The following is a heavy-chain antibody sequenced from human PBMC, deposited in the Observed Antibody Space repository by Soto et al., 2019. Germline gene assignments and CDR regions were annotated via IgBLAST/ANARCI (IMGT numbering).Heavy chain of an antibody. V-gene: IGHV1-2*02. J-gene: IGHJ6*02. CDR2: INPNSGGT. CDR1: GYTFTGYY. CDR3: ARGWSRSTVTTPHYGMDV. D-gene: IGHD4-17*01. Sequence: ASVKVSCKASGYTFTGYYMHWVRQAPGQGLEWMGWINPNSGGTNYAQKFQGRVTMTRDTSISTAYMGLSRLRSDDTAVYYCARGWSRSTVTTPHYGMDVWGQGTTVTVSS.